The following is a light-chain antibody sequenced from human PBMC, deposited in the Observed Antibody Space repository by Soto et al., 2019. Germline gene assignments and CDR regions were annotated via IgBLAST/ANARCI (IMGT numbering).Light chain of an antibody. J-gene: IGKJ4*01. CDR3: QQYNSWPLT. CDR2: GAS. CDR1: QRISSN. Sequence: PGERATLTCRASQRISSNLAWYQQKPGQAPSLLIHGASARATGIPARFSGSGSETEFTLTISSLQAEDFAVYYCQQYNSWPLTFGGGTKVEIK. V-gene: IGKV3D-15*01.